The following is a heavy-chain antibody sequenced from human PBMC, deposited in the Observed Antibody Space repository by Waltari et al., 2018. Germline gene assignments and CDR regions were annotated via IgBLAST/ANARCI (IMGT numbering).Heavy chain of an antibody. J-gene: IGHJ4*02. V-gene: IGHV1-24*01. CDR1: GYTLTELS. Sequence: QVQLVQSGAEVKKPGASVKVSCKVSGYTLTELSMHWGRKPPGKGLEWMGGFDPEDGQTSYAQKFQGRVTMTEDTSTETDYREPSSLSTEDTAVYYCATAGSGSDCDDWRQGTLVTVSS. CDR3: ATAGSGSDCDD. CDR2: FDPEDGQT. D-gene: IGHD1-26*01.